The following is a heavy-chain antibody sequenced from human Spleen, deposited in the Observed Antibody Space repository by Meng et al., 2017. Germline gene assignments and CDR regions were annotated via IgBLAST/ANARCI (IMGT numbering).Heavy chain of an antibody. Sequence: ASVKVSCKPSGYTFNAYYIHWVRQAPGQGLEWMGRINPKSGDTHYAQKFQGKVKTTADRSTNTAYLELSSLRSEDTAMYYCARSLGNTYGNFDYWGQGTLVTVSS. CDR3: ARSLGNTYGNFDY. D-gene: IGHD5-18*01. V-gene: IGHV1-2*01. J-gene: IGHJ4*02. CDR2: INPKSGDT. CDR1: GYTFNAYY.